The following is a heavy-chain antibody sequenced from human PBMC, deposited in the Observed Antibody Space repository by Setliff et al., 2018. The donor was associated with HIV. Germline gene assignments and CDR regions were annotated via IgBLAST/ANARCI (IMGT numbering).Heavy chain of an antibody. CDR1: GESLSGYY. D-gene: IGHD3-22*01. J-gene: IGHJ4*02. V-gene: IGHV4-34*01. CDR3: ARQAYFDSGGFYPAWVY. CDR2: INHSGNT. Sequence: PSETLSLTCDVSGESLSGYYWAWIRQPPEKGLEWIGEINHSGNTNYNPSLESRVSISGDTSMDQFSLKLRSVTAADTGVYYCARQAYFDSGGFYPAWVYWGQGTLVTVSS.